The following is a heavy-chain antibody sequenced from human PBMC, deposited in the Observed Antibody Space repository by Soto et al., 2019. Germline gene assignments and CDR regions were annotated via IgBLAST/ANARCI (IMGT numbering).Heavy chain of an antibody. D-gene: IGHD3-22*01. CDR2: IYYSGST. CDR1: GGSISSYY. Sequence: SETLSLTCTVSGGSISSYYWSWIRQPPGKGLEWIGYIYYSGSTNYNPSLKSRVTISVDTSKNQFSLKLSSVTAADTAVYYCARGGAMIVVVDIWGQGTMVTVSS. V-gene: IGHV4-59*01. CDR3: ARGGAMIVVVDI. J-gene: IGHJ3*02.